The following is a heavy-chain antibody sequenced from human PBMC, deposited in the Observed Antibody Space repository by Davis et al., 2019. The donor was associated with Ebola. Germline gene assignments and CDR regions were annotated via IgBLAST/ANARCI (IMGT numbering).Heavy chain of an antibody. V-gene: IGHV4-59*01. CDR2: IYYSGST. J-gene: IGHJ6*02. CDR1: GGSISSYY. Sequence: SETLSLTCTVSGGSISSYYWSWIRQPPGKGLEWIGYIYYSGSTNYNPSLKSRVTISVDTSKNQFSLKLSSVTAADTAVYYCARQIARYDYGDGDAYYYGMDVWGQGTTVTVSS. D-gene: IGHD4-17*01. CDR3: ARQIARYDYGDGDAYYYGMDV.